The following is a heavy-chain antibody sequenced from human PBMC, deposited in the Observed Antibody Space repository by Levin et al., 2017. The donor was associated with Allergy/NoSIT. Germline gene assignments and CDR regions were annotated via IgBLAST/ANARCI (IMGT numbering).Heavy chain of an antibody. D-gene: IGHD3-9*01. J-gene: IGHJ4*02. CDR2: ISSSSSYT. V-gene: IGHV3-11*05. CDR1: GFTFSDYY. Sequence: PGGSLRLSCAASGFTFSDYYMSWIRQAPGKGLEWVSYISSSSSYTNYADSVKGRFTISRDNAKNSLYLQMNSLRAEDTAVYYCARAVYDILTGYYNAPDYWGQGTLVTVSS. CDR3: ARAVYDILTGYYNAPDY.